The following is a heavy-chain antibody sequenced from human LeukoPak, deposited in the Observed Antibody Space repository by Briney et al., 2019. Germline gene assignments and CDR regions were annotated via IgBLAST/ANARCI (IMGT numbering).Heavy chain of an antibody. D-gene: IGHD3-10*02. CDR1: VFTFSSYA. CDR3: AKDRDVHWFDP. J-gene: IGHJ5*02. Sequence: PGGSLRLSCAASVFTFSSYAMSWVRQSPGKGLEWVSAISGSGGSTYYADSVKGRFTISRDNSKNTLYLRMNSLRAEDTAVYYCAKDRDVHWFDPWGQGTLVTVSS. V-gene: IGHV3-23*01. CDR2: ISGSGGST.